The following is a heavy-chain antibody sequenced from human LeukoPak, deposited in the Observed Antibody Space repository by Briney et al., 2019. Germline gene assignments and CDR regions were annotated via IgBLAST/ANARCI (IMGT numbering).Heavy chain of an antibody. CDR1: GYIFTRYE. J-gene: IGHJ4*02. V-gene: IGHV1-18*01. D-gene: IGHD3-10*01. CDR3: GTFRNYDGSGIIPRPLDY. Sequence: ASVKVSCKASGYIFTRYEIHELRPPGGQGLEWMGWISAYNGNTNYAQKLQGRVTMTTDTSTSTADMELRSLRTDDNAGFYLGTFRNYDGSGIIPRPLDYWGQGTLVPVSS. CDR2: ISAYNGNT.